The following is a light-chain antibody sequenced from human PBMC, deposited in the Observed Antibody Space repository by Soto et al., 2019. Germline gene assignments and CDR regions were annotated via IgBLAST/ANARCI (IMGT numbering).Light chain of an antibody. V-gene: IGKV4-1*01. CDR1: QSVLYSSNNKNY. J-gene: IGKJ1*01. CDR2: WAS. CDR3: QHYYSTPPT. Sequence: DIVMTQSPDSLAVSVGERATINCKSSQSVLYSSNNKNYLAWYQQKPGQPPKMLIHWASTRKSGVPDRFSGSGSGTDFTLPISSLQAEDVAVYYCQHYYSTPPTFGQGTKVEIK.